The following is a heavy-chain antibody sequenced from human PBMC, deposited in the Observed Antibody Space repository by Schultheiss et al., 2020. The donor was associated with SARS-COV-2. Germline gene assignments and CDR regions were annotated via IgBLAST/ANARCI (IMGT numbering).Heavy chain of an antibody. Sequence: GGSLRLSCAVSGFTFSSYAIYWVRQAPGKGLEWVSGISGSGGRTHYADSVKGRFTISRDNSKNTLYLQMNSLRAEDTAVYYCARVSGDTSGYYYEHAFDIWGQGTMVTVSS. J-gene: IGHJ3*02. CDR2: ISGSGGRT. D-gene: IGHD3-22*01. CDR1: GFTFSSYA. V-gene: IGHV3-23*01. CDR3: ARVSGDTSGYYYEHAFDI.